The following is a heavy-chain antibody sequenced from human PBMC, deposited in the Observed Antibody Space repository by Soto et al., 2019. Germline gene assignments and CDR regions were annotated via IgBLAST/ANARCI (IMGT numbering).Heavy chain of an antibody. Sequence: QSGGSLRLSCAASGFTFDDYAMHWVRQAPGKGLEWVSGISWNSGSIGYADSVKGRFAISRDNAKNSLYLQMNSLRAEDTALYYCAKDMSQWPGWVFDYWGQGTLVTVSS. CDR3: AKDMSQWPGWVFDY. CDR2: ISWNSGSI. J-gene: IGHJ4*02. CDR1: GFTFDDYA. V-gene: IGHV3-9*01. D-gene: IGHD6-19*01.